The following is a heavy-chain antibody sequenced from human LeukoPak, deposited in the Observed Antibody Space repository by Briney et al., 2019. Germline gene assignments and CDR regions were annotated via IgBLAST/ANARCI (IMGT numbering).Heavy chain of an antibody. CDR1: GGSISSGGYY. D-gene: IGHD3-10*01. Sequence: SVTLSLTCTVSGGSISSGGYYWTWIRQHPGEGLEWIGYIYHSGNTYYNPSLKSRIVISVDTSKNQFSLKVTSVTAADTAVYYCARVRNLPPEGDLIDYWGQGTLVTVAS. J-gene: IGHJ4*02. CDR2: IYHSGNT. V-gene: IGHV4-31*03. CDR3: ARVRNLPPEGDLIDY.